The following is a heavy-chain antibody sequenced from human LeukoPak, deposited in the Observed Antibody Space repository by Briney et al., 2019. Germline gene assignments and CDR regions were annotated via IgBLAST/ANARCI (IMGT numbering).Heavy chain of an antibody. J-gene: IGHJ4*02. CDR1: GGSFSGYY. Sequence: SETLSLTCAVYGGSFSGYYWSWIRQPPGKGLEWIGEINHSGSTNYNPSLKSRVTISVDTSKNQFSLKLSSVTAADTAVYYCARVRYFDWLLSTRPYYFDYWGQGTLVTVSS. V-gene: IGHV4-34*01. D-gene: IGHD3-9*01. CDR3: ARVRYFDWLLSTRPYYFDY. CDR2: INHSGST.